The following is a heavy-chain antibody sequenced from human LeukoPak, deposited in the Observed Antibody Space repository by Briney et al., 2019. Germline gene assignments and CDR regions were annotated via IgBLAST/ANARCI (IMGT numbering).Heavy chain of an antibody. V-gene: IGHV5-51*01. D-gene: IGHD3-9*01. CDR1: GYSFTSYW. J-gene: IGHJ6*02. Sequence: RGESLKISCKGSGYSFTSYWIGWVRQMPGKGLEWMGIFYPGDSDTRYSPSFQGQVTISADKSISTAYLQWSSLKASDTAMYYCARLGWYDILTGYYSDYYYGMDVWGQGTTVTVSS. CDR2: FYPGDSDT. CDR3: ARLGWYDILTGYYSDYYYGMDV.